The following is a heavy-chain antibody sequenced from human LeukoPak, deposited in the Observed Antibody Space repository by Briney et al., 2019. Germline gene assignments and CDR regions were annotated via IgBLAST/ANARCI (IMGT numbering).Heavy chain of an antibody. V-gene: IGHV3-48*03. J-gene: IGHJ6*03. CDR2: ISSSGSTI. CDR1: GFTFSSYE. Sequence: GESLRLSCAASGFTFSSYEMNWVRQAPGKGLEWVSYISSSGSTIYYADSVKGRFTISRDNAKNSLYLQMNSLRAEDTAVYYCARGPYAPGTYGRRGWVHYMDVWGKGTTVTISS. CDR3: ARGPYAPGTYGRRGWVHYMDV. D-gene: IGHD3-10*01.